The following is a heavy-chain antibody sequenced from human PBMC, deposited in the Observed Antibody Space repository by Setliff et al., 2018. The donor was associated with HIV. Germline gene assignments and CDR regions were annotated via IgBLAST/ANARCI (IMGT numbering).Heavy chain of an antibody. Sequence: PGGSLRLSCAVSGFSFPSYGMHWVRQAPGKGLEWVAVIWYDGDNKWYADSVKGRFSISRDNYKKTMYLEMNSLRVEDTAVYFCARGSLGYYDSSAYSSVDWYFDLWGRGTLVTVSS. J-gene: IGHJ2*01. CDR1: GFSFPSYG. V-gene: IGHV3-33*01. CDR3: ARGSLGYYDSSAYSSVDWYFDL. D-gene: IGHD3-22*01. CDR2: IWYDGDNK.